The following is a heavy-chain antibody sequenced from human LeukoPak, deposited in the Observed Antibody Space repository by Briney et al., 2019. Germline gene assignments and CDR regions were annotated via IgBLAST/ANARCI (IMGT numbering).Heavy chain of an antibody. CDR2: IYYSGST. V-gene: IGHV4-59*08. CDR1: GGSTSSYY. CDR3: ARHSYTNWFDP. Sequence: SETLSLTCTVSGGSTSSYYWSWIRQPPGKGLEWIGYIYYSGSTNYNPSLKSRVTISVDTSKNQFSLKLSSVTAADTAVYYCARHSYTNWFDPWGQGTLVTVSS. D-gene: IGHD3-10*01. J-gene: IGHJ5*02.